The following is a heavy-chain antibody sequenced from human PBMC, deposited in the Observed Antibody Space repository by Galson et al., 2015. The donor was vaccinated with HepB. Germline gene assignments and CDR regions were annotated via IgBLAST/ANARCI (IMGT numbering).Heavy chain of an antibody. V-gene: IGHV3-53*01. CDR3: ARGRGYNWNDVFQYYYYYGMDV. D-gene: IGHD1-20*01. CDR1: GFAVSSNY. J-gene: IGHJ6*02. CDR2: IYPGGRT. Sequence: SLRLSCAASGFAVSSNYMSWVRQAPGKGLEWVSLIYPGGRTYYADSVKGRFTISRDNSKNTLYLQMNSLRAEDTAVYYCARGRGYNWNDVFQYYYYYGMDVWGQGTTITVSS.